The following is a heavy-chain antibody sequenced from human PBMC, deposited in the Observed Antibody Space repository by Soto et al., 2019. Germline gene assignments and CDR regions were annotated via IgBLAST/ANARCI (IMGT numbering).Heavy chain of an antibody. CDR2: IIPIFGTA. CDR3: ARARIAAAGKFYYGMDV. D-gene: IGHD6-13*01. J-gene: IGHJ6*02. V-gene: IGHV1-69*01. CDR1: GGAFSSYA. Sequence: QVQLVQSGAEVKKPGSSVKVSCKASGGAFSSYAISWVRQAPGQGLEWMGGIIPIFGTANYAQKFQGRVTITADESTSTAYMELSSLRSEDTAVYYCARARIAAAGKFYYGMDVWGQGTTVTVSS.